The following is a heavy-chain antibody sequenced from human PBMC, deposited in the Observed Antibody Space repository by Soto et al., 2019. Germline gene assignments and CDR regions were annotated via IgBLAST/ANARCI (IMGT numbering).Heavy chain of an antibody. CDR1: GGSFSGYY. J-gene: IGHJ4*02. Sequence: QVQLQQWGAGLLKPSETLSLTCAVYGGSFSGYYWSWIRQPPGKGLEWIGEINHSGSTNYNPSLKSRVTISVDTSKNQFYLKLSSVTAADTAVYYCARVSGWYRGYFDYWGQGTLVTVSS. CDR2: INHSGST. D-gene: IGHD6-19*01. CDR3: ARVSGWYRGYFDY. V-gene: IGHV4-34*01.